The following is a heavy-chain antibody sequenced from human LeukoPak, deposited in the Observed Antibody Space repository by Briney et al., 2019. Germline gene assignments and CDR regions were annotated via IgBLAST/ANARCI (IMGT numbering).Heavy chain of an antibody. Sequence: SETLSLTCTVSGGSISSYYCSWIRQPLGKGLEWIGYIYHSGSTNYNPSLKSRVTISVDTSKNQFSLKLSSVTAADTAVYYCARLHYDSSGYYYFDYWGQGTLVTVSA. CDR3: ARLHYDSSGYYYFDY. V-gene: IGHV4-59*01. J-gene: IGHJ4*02. CDR2: IYHSGST. CDR1: GGSISSYY. D-gene: IGHD3-22*01.